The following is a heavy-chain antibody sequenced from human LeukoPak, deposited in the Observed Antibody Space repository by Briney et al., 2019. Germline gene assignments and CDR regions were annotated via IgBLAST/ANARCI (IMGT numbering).Heavy chain of an antibody. D-gene: IGHD1-14*01. V-gene: IGHV3-23*01. CDR2: IGTSGDTT. J-gene: IGHJ4*02. Sequence: GGSLRLSCAASGFTLSNFAMSWVRQAPGKGLEWVSAIGTSGDTTYYADSLKGRFTISRDNSKNTLYLQMNSLRAEDTAVYYCAKDRRFDYWGQGTLVTVSS. CDR3: AKDRRFDY. CDR1: GFTLSNFA.